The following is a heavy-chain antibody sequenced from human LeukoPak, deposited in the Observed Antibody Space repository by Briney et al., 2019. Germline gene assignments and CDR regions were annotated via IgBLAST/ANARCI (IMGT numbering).Heavy chain of an antibody. CDR1: GGSISSSTYY. Sequence: SETLSLTCTVSGGSISSSTYYWGWIRQPPGKGLEWIGNIYHSGNTYYNPSLKSRVAISVDPSENQFSLKLRSVTAADTAVYYCAIDYGGYDLQYWGQGTLVTVSS. CDR3: AIDYGGYDLQY. V-gene: IGHV4-39*01. J-gene: IGHJ4*02. CDR2: IYHSGNT. D-gene: IGHD4-17*01.